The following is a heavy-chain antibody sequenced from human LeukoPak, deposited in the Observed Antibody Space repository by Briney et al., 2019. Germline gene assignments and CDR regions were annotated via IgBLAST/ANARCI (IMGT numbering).Heavy chain of an antibody. V-gene: IGHV3-30*02. CDR1: GFTFSSYG. D-gene: IGHD3-10*01. J-gene: IGHJ3*02. CDR2: IRFDGNIK. CDR3: ALPYNYGGFDI. Sequence: PGGSLRLSCAASGFTFSSYGMHWVRQAPGKGLEWVAFIRFDGNIKYNADSVKGRVIISRDNSKNTLYLQMNSLTPEDTAVYYCALPYNYGGFDIWGQGTMVTVSS.